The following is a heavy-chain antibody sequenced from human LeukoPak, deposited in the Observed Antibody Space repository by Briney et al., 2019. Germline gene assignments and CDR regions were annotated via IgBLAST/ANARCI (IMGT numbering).Heavy chain of an antibody. D-gene: IGHD4-17*01. CDR3: ARLGDYGAFDI. CDR2: IWYDGSEK. J-gene: IGHJ3*02. Sequence: PGGSLRLSCAASGFTFSGYGMNWVRQAPGKGLEWVAVIWYDGSEKYYADSVKSRFTISRDNSKNTLYLQMNSLRAEDTAVYYCARLGDYGAFDIWGQGTMVTVPS. V-gene: IGHV3-33*01. CDR1: GFTFSGYG.